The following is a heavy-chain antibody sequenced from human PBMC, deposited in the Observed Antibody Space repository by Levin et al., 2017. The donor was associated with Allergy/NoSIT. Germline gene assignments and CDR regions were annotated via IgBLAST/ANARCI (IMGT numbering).Heavy chain of an antibody. V-gene: IGHV4-34*01. Sequence: ASETLSLTCAVYGGSFSGYYWSWIRQPPGKGLEWIGEINHSGSTNYNPSLKSRVTISVDTSKNQFSLKLSSVTAADTAVYYCARIGAVGNPPSVPGDTAMVEALKGGHYFDYWGQGTLVTVSS. CDR1: GGSFSGYY. D-gene: IGHD5-18*01. CDR3: ARIGAVGNPPSVPGDTAMVEALKGGHYFDY. CDR2: INHSGST. J-gene: IGHJ4*02.